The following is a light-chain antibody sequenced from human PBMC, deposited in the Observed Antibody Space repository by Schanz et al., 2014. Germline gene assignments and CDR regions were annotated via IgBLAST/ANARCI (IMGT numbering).Light chain of an antibody. Sequence: QSALTQPASVSGSPGQSITISCTGTSSDVGSYNLVSWYQHHPGKAPKLMIYEGSKRPSGVSNRFSGSGSGNTASLTISGLQAEDEADYYCCSYTSSSTVVFGGGTKLTVL. V-gene: IGLV2-14*02. CDR1: SSDVGSYNL. CDR2: EGS. J-gene: IGLJ2*01. CDR3: CSYTSSSTVV.